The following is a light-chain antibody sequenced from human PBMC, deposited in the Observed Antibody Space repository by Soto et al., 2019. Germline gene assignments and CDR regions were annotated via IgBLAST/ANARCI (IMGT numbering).Light chain of an antibody. V-gene: IGKV3-20*01. Sequence: EIVLTQSPGTLSLSPGERATLSCRASQSVTSNYLAWYQQKPGQAPRLLIYAASSRATAIPDRFSGSGSGTNFTLTISRLEPEDFAVYYCQQYGSSPKTFGQGTKLEIK. J-gene: IGKJ1*01. CDR2: AAS. CDR1: QSVTSNY. CDR3: QQYGSSPKT.